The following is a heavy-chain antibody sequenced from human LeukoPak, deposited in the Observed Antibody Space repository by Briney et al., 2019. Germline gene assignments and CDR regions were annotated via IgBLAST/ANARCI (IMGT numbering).Heavy chain of an antibody. J-gene: IGHJ4*02. CDR1: GYTFTSYG. D-gene: IGHD4-11*01. Sequence: ASVKVSCKASGYTFTSYGISWVRQAPGQGLEWMGWISAYNGNTNYAQKLQGRVTMTTDTYTSTAYMELRSLRSDDTAVYYCARISPEPYSNDYWGQGTLVTLSS. V-gene: IGHV1-18*01. CDR2: ISAYNGNT. CDR3: ARISPEPYSNDY.